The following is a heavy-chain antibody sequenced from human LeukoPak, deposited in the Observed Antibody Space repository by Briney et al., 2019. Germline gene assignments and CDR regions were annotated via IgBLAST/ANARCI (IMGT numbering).Heavy chain of an antibody. J-gene: IGHJ4*02. CDR2: IYTSGST. D-gene: IGHD3-10*01. Sequence: ETLSLTCAVYGGSFSGYYWSWIRQPAAKELEWIGRIYTSGSTNYNPSLKSRVTMSVDTSKNQFSLKLSSVTAADTAVYYCARGGVWFGELFEPWGQGTLVTVSS. CDR3: ARGGVWFGELFEP. CDR1: GGSFSGYY. V-gene: IGHV4-59*10.